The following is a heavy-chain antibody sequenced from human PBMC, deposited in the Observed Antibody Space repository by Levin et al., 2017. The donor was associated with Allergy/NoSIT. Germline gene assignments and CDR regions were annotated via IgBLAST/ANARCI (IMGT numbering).Heavy chain of an antibody. Sequence: ASVKVSCKASGYTFTGYYMHWVRQAPGQGLEWMGRINPNSGGTNYAQKFQGRVTMTRDTSISTAYMELSRLRSDDTAVYYCATRLHLGELSSAFDYWGQGTLVTVSS. D-gene: IGHD3-16*02. CDR3: ATRLHLGELSSAFDY. CDR1: GYTFTGYY. J-gene: IGHJ4*02. V-gene: IGHV1-2*06. CDR2: INPNSGGT.